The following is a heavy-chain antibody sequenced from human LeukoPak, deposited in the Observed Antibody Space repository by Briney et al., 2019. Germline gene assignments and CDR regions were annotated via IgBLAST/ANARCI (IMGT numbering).Heavy chain of an antibody. D-gene: IGHD3-22*01. CDR2: ISVENDNT. J-gene: IGHJ4*02. CDR1: GYTFTSYG. Sequence: GASVKVSCKASGYTFTSYGISWVRQAPGQGLEWMGWISVENDNTNYVQKFQGRVTMTTDISTSTAYMELRRLRSDDTAVYYCARERSYYYDSSGYSGGDYWGQGALVTVSS. V-gene: IGHV1-18*01. CDR3: ARERSYYYDSSGYSGGDY.